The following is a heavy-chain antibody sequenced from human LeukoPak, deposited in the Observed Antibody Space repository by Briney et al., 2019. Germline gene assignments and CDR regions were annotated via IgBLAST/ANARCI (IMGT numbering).Heavy chain of an antibody. CDR3: ARALWFGTSFDY. CDR2: ISSSGSTI. CDR1: GFTFSNAW. V-gene: IGHV3-11*04. D-gene: IGHD3-10*01. Sequence: GGSLRLSCAASGFTFSNAWMSWVRQAPGKGLEWVSYISSSGSTIYYADSVKGRFTISRDNAKNSLYLQMNSLRAEDTAVYYCARALWFGTSFDYWGQGTLVTVSS. J-gene: IGHJ4*02.